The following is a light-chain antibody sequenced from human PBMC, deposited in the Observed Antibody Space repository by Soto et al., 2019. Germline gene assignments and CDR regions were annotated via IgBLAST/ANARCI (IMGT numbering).Light chain of an antibody. J-gene: IGKJ1*01. CDR3: QQYDRSRT. V-gene: IGKV3-20*01. Sequence: EIVLTQSPGTLSLSPGERATLSCRASQSVSSSYLAWYQQRPGQAPRLLIYGASSRAIGIPDMFSGSGSGTDFTLTISKLHPEDFALYYYQQYDRSRTFGQGTKVEIK. CDR2: GAS. CDR1: QSVSSSY.